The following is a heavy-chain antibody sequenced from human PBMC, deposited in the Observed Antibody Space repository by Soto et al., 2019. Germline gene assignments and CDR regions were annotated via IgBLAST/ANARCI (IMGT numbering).Heavy chain of an antibody. V-gene: IGHV4-4*07. D-gene: IGHD5-12*01. J-gene: IGHJ4*02. Sequence: QVQLQESGPGLVKPSETLSLTCTVSGGSISSYYWSWIRQPAGKGLEWIGRIYTSGSTNYNPSLKSRVTMSVDKSKNQFSLKLSSVTAADTAVYYCARLAYSGYDSLFDYWGQGTLVTVSS. CDR3: ARLAYSGYDSLFDY. CDR2: IYTSGST. CDR1: GGSISSYY.